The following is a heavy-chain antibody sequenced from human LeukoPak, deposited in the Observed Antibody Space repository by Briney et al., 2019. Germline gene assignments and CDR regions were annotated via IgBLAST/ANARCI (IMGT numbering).Heavy chain of an antibody. J-gene: IGHJ6*02. Sequence: ASVKVSCKASGYTFTSYDIKWVRQATGQGLEWMGWMNPNSGNTGYAQKFQGRVTMTRNTSISTAYMELSSLRSEDTAVYYCARAKKQILAYGMDVWGQGTTVTVSS. CDR2: MNPNSGNT. CDR1: GYTFTSYD. V-gene: IGHV1-8*01. D-gene: IGHD3-3*01. CDR3: ARAKKQILAYGMDV.